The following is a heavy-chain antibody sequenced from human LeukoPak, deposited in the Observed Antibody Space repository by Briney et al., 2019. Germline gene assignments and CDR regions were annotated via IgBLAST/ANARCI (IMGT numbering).Heavy chain of an antibody. J-gene: IGHJ6*02. CDR3: ASVYQHGMDV. V-gene: IGHV1-46*01. D-gene: IGHD2-2*01. CDR2: VNPSSNSA. Sequence: GASVKVSCKASGYTVTNYYMHWVRQAPGQGLEWMGIVNPSSNSASYAQKFQGRVTMTRDTSTSTVSMELSSLRSDDTAVYYCASVYQHGMDVWGQGTTVTVSS. CDR1: GYTVTNYY.